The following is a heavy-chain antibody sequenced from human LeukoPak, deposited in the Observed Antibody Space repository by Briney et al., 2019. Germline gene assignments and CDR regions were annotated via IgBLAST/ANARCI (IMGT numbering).Heavy chain of an antibody. CDR1: GFTFDDYG. J-gene: IGHJ4*02. D-gene: IGHD2-21*02. CDR2: ISGSGGST. Sequence: GGSLRLSCAASGFTFDDYGMSWVRQAPGKGLEWVSAISGSGGSTYYADSVKGRFTISRDNSKNTLNLQMNSLRAEDTAVYYCAKAPDAYCGGDCYWRADYWGQGTLVTVSS. CDR3: AKAPDAYCGGDCYWRADY. V-gene: IGHV3-23*01.